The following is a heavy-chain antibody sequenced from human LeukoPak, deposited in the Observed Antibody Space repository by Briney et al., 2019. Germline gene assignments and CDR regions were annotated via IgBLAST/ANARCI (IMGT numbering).Heavy chain of an antibody. J-gene: IGHJ4*02. CDR3: AKDVRRYYYDNSTHNSFDY. CDR1: GFTFSSYG. D-gene: IGHD3-22*01. CDR2: IRYDGSNE. V-gene: IGHV3-30*02. Sequence: PGGSLRLSCAASGFTFSSYGIHWVRQAPGKGLEGVAFIRYDGSNEYYADSVKGRFTISRDNSRNTLYLQMNSLRAEDTAVYYWAKDVRRYYYDNSTHNSFDYWGPGTLVTVSS.